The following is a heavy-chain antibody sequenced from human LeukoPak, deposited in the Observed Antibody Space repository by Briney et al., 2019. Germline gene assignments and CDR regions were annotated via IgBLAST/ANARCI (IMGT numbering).Heavy chain of an antibody. J-gene: IGHJ6*03. CDR1: GFTFSSYA. Sequence: PGGSLRLSCAASGFTFSSYAMHWVRQAPGKGLEWVAVISYDGSNKYYADSVKGRFTISRDNSKNTLYLQMNSLRAEDTAVYYCARQVRGYYYYYMDVWGKGTTVTISS. CDR3: ARQVRGYYYYYMDV. CDR2: ISYDGSNK. V-gene: IGHV3-30*04. D-gene: IGHD3-10*01.